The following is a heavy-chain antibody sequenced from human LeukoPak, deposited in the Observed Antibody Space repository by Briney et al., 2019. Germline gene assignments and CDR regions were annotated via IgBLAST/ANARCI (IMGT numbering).Heavy chain of an antibody. CDR3: ARLLLPPSYYGMDV. Sequence: SVKVSCKVSGYTLTELSMHWVRQAPGQGLEWMGGIIPIFGTANYAQKFQGRVTITADESTSTAYMELSSLRSEDTAVYYCARLLLPPSYYGMDVWGQGTTVTVSS. J-gene: IGHJ6*02. CDR1: GYTLTELS. D-gene: IGHD3-22*01. V-gene: IGHV1-69*13. CDR2: IIPIFGTA.